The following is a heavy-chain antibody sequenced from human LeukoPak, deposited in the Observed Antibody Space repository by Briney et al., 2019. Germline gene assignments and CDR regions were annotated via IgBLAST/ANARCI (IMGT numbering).Heavy chain of an antibody. Sequence: ASVKVSCKASGYTFTDYYMHWVQQAPGKGLEWMGRVDPEDGETIYAEKFQGRVTITADTSTDTAYMELSSLRSEDTAVYYCATVGGYCSSTSCQAGGAFDIWGQGTMVTVSS. V-gene: IGHV1-69-2*01. D-gene: IGHD2-2*01. J-gene: IGHJ3*02. CDR1: GYTFTDYY. CDR3: ATVGGYCSSTSCQAGGAFDI. CDR2: VDPEDGET.